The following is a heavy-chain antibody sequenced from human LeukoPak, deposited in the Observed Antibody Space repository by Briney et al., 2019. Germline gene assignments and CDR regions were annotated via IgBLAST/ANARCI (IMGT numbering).Heavy chain of an antibody. V-gene: IGHV4-61*02. CDR3: ARDYRLTQIQY. J-gene: IGHJ1*01. D-gene: IGHD1-26*01. CDR1: GGSISSGSYC. CDR2: IYTSGST. Sequence: SETLSLTCTVSGGSISSGSYCWSWIRQPAGKGLEWIGRIYTSGSTNYNPSLKSRVTISVDTSKNQFSLKLSSVTAADTAVYYCARDYRLTQIQYWGQGTLVTVSS.